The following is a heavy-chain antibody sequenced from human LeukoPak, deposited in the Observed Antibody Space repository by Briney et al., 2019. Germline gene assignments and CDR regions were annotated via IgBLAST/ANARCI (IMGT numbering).Heavy chain of an antibody. J-gene: IGHJ4*02. CDR2: ISYDGSNK. CDR1: GFTFSNYG. CDR3: AKDGSGYYRYSDY. D-gene: IGHD3-22*01. V-gene: IGHV3-30*18. Sequence: GGSLRLSCTASGFTFSNYGMHWVRQAPGKGLEWVAVISYDGSNKYYADSVKGRFTISRDNSKNTLYLQMNSLRAEDTAVYYCAKDGSGYYRYSDYWGQGTLVTVSS.